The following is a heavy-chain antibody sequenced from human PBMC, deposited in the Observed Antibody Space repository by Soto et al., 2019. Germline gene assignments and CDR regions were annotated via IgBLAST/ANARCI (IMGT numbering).Heavy chain of an antibody. Sequence: EVQLVQSGAEVKKPGESLKISCGASGYSFTQYGIAWVRQMPGKGLEWMGNSYPGDSDTTYSPSFQGQVTISVDKSTQPADLQWRSLKASDTAIYYCARREHDDDSYGYSRYYFDNWGQGTLVTVSS. D-gene: IGHD3-22*01. CDR3: ARREHDDDSYGYSRYYFDN. J-gene: IGHJ4*02. V-gene: IGHV5-51*03. CDR2: SYPGDSDT. CDR1: GYSFTQYG.